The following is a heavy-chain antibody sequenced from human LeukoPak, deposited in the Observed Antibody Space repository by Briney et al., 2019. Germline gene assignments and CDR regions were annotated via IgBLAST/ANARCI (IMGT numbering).Heavy chain of an antibody. V-gene: IGHV4-30-4*08. CDR2: IYYSGST. J-gene: IGHJ6*03. D-gene: IGHD3-10*01. CDR3: ARGPDYYGSGSPYYFYYMDV. CDR1: GGSISSGDYY. Sequence: SETLSLTCTVSGGSISSGDYYWSWIRQPPGKGLEWIGYIYYSGSTYYNPSLKSRVAISVDTSKNQFSLKLSSVTAADTAVYYCARGPDYYGSGSPYYFYYMDVWGKGTTVTVSS.